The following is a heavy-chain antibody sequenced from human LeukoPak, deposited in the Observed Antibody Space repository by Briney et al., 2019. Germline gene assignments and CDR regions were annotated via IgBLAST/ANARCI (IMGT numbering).Heavy chain of an antibody. V-gene: IGHV3-48*03. CDR1: GFPFGFHE. Sequence: PGGSLRLSCAASGFPFGFHEMNWVRQAPGKGLEWVSHITSSGGSTYYADSVQGRFTISRDNAKNSLFLLMNSLRAEDSAVYYCARGYHNGWTHIAGFDSWGQGTLVTVSS. CDR2: ITSSGGST. CDR3: ARGYHNGWTHIAGFDS. J-gene: IGHJ4*02. D-gene: IGHD6-19*01.